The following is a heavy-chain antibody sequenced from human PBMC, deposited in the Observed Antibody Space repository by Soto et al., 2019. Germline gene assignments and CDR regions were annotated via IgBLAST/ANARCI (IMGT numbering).Heavy chain of an antibody. CDR1: GGSISSYY. J-gene: IGHJ3*02. CDR2: IYYSGST. CDR3: ARRRDGYNYAFDI. Sequence: SETLSLTCTVSGGSISSYYWSWIRQPPGKGLEWIGYIYYSGSTNYNPSLKSRVTISEDTSKNHFSLKLSFVTAADTAVYYCARRRDGYNYAFDIWGQGTMVTVSS. V-gene: IGHV4-59*08. D-gene: IGHD5-12*01.